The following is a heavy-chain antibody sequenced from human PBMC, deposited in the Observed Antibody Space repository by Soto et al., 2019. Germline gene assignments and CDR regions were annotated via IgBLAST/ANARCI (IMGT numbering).Heavy chain of an antibody. V-gene: IGHV1-8*01. CDR2: MNPGSGDR. D-gene: IGHD3-16*01. Sequence: VPVKLARKTVVYSLSDNVVGRVLKTSGQGVEWMGWMNPGSGDRGYAQKFQCRVTMTRDISIARAYMELSSLRSDDTALYYCARMETFGSSNWFDPWGQGTLVTASS. CDR1: VYSLSDNV. J-gene: IGHJ5*02. CDR3: ARMETFGSSNWFDP.